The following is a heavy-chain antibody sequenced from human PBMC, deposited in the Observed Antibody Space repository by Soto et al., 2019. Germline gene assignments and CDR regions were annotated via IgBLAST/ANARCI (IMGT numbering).Heavy chain of an antibody. Sequence: QVQLVESGGGVVQPGRSLRLSCAASGFTFSSYAMHWVRQAPGKGLEWVTVISYDGNNKYYADSVKGRFTISRDNYKNTLYLQMNSLRTEDTGVYYCARSQQTTVTSPLADPWGQGTLVTVSS. CDR1: GFTFSSYA. D-gene: IGHD4-17*01. CDR2: ISYDGNNK. V-gene: IGHV3-30-3*01. CDR3: ARSQQTTVTSPLADP. J-gene: IGHJ5*02.